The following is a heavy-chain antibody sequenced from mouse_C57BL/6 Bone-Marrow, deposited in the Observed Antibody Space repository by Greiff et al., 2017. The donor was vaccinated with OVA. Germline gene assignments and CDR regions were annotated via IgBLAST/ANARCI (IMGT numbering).Heavy chain of an antibody. D-gene: IGHD1-1*01. CDR2: ISNGGGST. Sequence: EVKLMESGGGLVQPGGSLKLSCAASGFTFSDYYMYWVRQTPEKRLEWVAYISNGGGSTYYPDTVKGRFTISRDNAKNTLYLQMSRLKSEDTAMDYCARQRGFTTVVAKDWYFDVWGTGTTVTVSS. J-gene: IGHJ1*03. CDR3: ARQRGFTTVVAKDWYFDV. CDR1: GFTFSDYY. V-gene: IGHV5-12*01.